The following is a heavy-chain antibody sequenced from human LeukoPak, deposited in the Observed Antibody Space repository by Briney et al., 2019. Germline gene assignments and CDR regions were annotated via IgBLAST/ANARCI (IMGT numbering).Heavy chain of an antibody. CDR2: IIPILGIA. Sequence: GASVKVSCKASGGTFSSYAISWVRQAPGQGLEWMGRIIPILGIANYAQKFQGRVTITADKSTSTAYMELSSLRSEDTAVYYCARDRGDGYNAVDYWGQGTLVTVYS. CDR3: ARDRGDGYNAVDY. J-gene: IGHJ4*02. D-gene: IGHD5-24*01. CDR1: GGTFSSYA. V-gene: IGHV1-69*04.